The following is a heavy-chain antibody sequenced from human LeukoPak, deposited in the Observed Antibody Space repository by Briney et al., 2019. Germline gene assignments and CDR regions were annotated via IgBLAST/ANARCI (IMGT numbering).Heavy chain of an antibody. CDR3: AKGGSGGFDY. Sequence: GGSLRLSCAASGFTFNSYWMNWVRQAPGKGLEWVANVKQDGSEKYYVDSVKGRFTISRDNSKNTLYLQMNSLRAEDTAVYYCAKGGSGGFDYWGQGTLVTVSA. CDR2: VKQDGSEK. J-gene: IGHJ4*02. V-gene: IGHV3-7*03. CDR1: GFTFNSYW. D-gene: IGHD2-15*01.